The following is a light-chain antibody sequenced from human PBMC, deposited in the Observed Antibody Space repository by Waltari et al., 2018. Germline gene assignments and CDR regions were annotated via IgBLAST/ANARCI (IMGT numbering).Light chain of an antibody. Sequence: QSVLTQPPSVSGAPGQRVTISCTGSSSNIGAGYDVNWYQQLPGTAPKLLIYGNSNRPSGVPDRFSGSKSGTSASLAITGLQAEDEAEYYCQSYDSSLSGPVFGGGTKLTVL. J-gene: IGLJ2*01. CDR3: QSYDSSLSGPV. CDR2: GNS. CDR1: SSNIGAGYD. V-gene: IGLV1-40*01.